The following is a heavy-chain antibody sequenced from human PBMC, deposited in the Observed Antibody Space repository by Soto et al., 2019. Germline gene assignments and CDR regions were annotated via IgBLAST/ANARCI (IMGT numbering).Heavy chain of an antibody. Sequence: GGSLRLSCAASGFTFSSYAMNWVRQAAGKGLEWVASISANGRNKYYAYSVKGRFTISRDRSKNTLYLQLDSLRGGDTGIYYCAKDLSSLGWLALGAPFDSWGQGTLVTVSA. CDR3: AKDLSSLGWLALGAPFDS. CDR1: GFTFSSYA. J-gene: IGHJ4*02. CDR2: ISANGRNK. D-gene: IGHD5-18*01. V-gene: IGHV3-23*01.